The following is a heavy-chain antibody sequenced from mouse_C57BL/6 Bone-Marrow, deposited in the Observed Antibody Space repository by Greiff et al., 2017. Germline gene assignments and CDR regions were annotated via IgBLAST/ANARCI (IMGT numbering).Heavy chain of an antibody. J-gene: IGHJ3*01. Sequence: VQLQQPGADLVMPGASVKLSCKASGYTFTSYWMHWVKQRPGQGLEWIGEIDPSDSYTNYNQKFKGKSTLTVDKSSSTAYMQLSSLTSEDSAVYYCARRSRSWFAYWGQGTLVTVSA. CDR2: IDPSDSYT. CDR1: GYTFTSYW. CDR3: ARRSRSWFAY. V-gene: IGHV1-69*01.